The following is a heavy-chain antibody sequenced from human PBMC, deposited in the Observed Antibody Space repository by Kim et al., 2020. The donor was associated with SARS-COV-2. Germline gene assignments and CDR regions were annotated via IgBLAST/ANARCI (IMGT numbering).Heavy chain of an antibody. V-gene: IGHV3-23*01. Sequence: GGSLRLSCAASGFTFSNYAMSWVRQAPGKGLELVSSIRGGGATFYAGFVKGRFTISRDNSKSTLYLHMSSLSAEDTALYYCAKMVTEFLWGSVVDFWGQGTLVTVSS. CDR2: IRGGGAT. J-gene: IGHJ4*02. CDR1: GFTFSNYA. D-gene: IGHD3-16*01. CDR3: AKMVTEFLWGSVVDF.